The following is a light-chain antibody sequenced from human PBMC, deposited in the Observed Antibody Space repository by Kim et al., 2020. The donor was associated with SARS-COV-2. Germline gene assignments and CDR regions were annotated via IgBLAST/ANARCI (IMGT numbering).Light chain of an antibody. V-gene: IGLV3-19*01. CDR1: SLRSYY. J-gene: IGLJ2*01. Sequence: SSELTQDPAVSVALGQTVRITCQGDSLRSYYATWYQQKPGQAPILVIYGKNNRPSGIPDRFSDSSSGNTASLTITGTQAGDEADYYCNSRDTNDNVVFGGGTKLTV. CDR2: GKN. CDR3: NSRDTNDNVV.